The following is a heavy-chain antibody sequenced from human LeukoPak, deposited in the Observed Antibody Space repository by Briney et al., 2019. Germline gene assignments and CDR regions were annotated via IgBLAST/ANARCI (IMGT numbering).Heavy chain of an antibody. J-gene: IGHJ6*03. CDR1: GFTFSSYG. V-gene: IGHV3-30*02. Sequence: GGSLRLSCAASGFTFSSYGMHWVRQAPGKGLEWVAFIRYDGSNKYYADSVKGRFTISRDNSKNTLYLQMNSLRAEDTAVYYCAIQGRYSSSPPPYYYYYYMDVWGKGTTVTVSS. CDR2: IRYDGSNK. D-gene: IGHD6-6*01. CDR3: AIQGRYSSSPPPYYYYYYMDV.